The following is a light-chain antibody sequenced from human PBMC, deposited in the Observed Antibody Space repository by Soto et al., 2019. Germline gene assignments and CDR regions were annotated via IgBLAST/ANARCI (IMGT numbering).Light chain of an antibody. J-gene: IGKJ1*01. Sequence: EIVMTKSPATLSVSQGERATLSCRASQSVSINLAWYQQKPGQAPRLLIYGASSRATGIPDRFSGSGSGTDFTLTISRLEPEDFAVYYCQQYGSSPWTFGQGTKVDIK. V-gene: IGKV3-20*01. CDR1: QSVSIN. CDR3: QQYGSSPWT. CDR2: GAS.